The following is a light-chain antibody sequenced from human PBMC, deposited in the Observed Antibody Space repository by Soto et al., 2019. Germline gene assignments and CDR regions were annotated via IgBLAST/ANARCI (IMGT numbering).Light chain of an antibody. Sequence: DIQMTQSPSSVSASVGDRLTITCRANQDISNWLAWYQQGPGKAPKLLISAAISLHSGVPSRFSGSGYGTYFTLTINSLQPEDVATYYCQQADSLPLTFGGGTKVEIK. CDR1: QDISNW. CDR2: AAI. CDR3: QQADSLPLT. J-gene: IGKJ4*01. V-gene: IGKV1-12*01.